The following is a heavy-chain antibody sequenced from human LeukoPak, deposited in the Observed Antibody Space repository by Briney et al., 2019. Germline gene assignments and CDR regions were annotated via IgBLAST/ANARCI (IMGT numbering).Heavy chain of an antibody. D-gene: IGHD2/OR15-2a*01. Sequence: PSETLSLTCTVSGGSISSSSYYWGWIRQPPGKGLEWIGSIYYSGSTYYNPSLKSRVTISVETSKNQFSLKLSSVTAADTAVYYCARHVISVFDYWGQGTLATVSS. J-gene: IGHJ4*02. V-gene: IGHV4-39*01. CDR3: ARHVISVFDY. CDR1: GGSISSSSYY. CDR2: IYYSGST.